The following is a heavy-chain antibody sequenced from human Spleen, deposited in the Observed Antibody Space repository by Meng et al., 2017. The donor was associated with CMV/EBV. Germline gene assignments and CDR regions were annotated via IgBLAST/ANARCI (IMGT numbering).Heavy chain of an antibody. Sequence: SETLSLTCAAYGGSFSGYYWSWIRQPPGKGLEWIGEINHSGSTNYNPSLKSRVTISVDTSKNQFSLKLSSVTAADTAVYYCARGYCSSTSCRNAFDIWGQGTMVTVSS. CDR2: INHSGST. CDR3: ARGYCSSTSCRNAFDI. V-gene: IGHV4-34*01. D-gene: IGHD2-2*01. J-gene: IGHJ3*02. CDR1: GGSFSGYY.